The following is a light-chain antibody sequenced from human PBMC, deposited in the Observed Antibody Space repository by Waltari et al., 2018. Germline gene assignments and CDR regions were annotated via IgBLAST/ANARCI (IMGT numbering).Light chain of an antibody. CDR2: GAS. CDR1: QDIGNN. CDR3: LQDYNFLWT. V-gene: IGKV1-6*01. Sequence: AIQMTQSPSSLPASVGDRVTITSRASQDIGNNLGWYQQKQAKAPKLLIYGASSLQCVFPSMFSGSGSGTEFTLTISSLQPEDFATYYCLQDYNFLWTFGQGTKREIK. J-gene: IGKJ1*01.